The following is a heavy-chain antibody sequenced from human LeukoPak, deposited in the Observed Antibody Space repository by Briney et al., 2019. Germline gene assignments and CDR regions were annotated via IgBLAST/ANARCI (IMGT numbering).Heavy chain of an antibody. V-gene: IGHV4-31*03. CDR1: GDSINGGGYY. CDR2: IYYSGST. CDR3: ARDAYYGPGSLVY. Sequence: SQTLSLTCTVSGDSINGGGYYWSWIRQHPWKGLEWIGYIYYSGSTYYNPSLKSRVTISVDTSKNQFSLKVSSVTVADTAVYYCARDAYYGPGSLVYWGQGTLVTVSS. D-gene: IGHD3-10*01. J-gene: IGHJ4*02.